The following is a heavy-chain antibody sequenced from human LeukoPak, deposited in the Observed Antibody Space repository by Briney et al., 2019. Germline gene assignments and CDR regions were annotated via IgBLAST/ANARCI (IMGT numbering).Heavy chain of an antibody. CDR1: GGSVSSTTYY. V-gene: IGHV4-39*07. J-gene: IGHJ4*02. D-gene: IGHD6-19*01. CDR3: ARRLAVTGRYYFDY. Sequence: SETLSLTCTVSGGSVSSTTYYWSWIRQPPGKGLEWIASINYSGSTNYNPSLKSRVTISVDRSKSQFSLKLSSVTAADTAVYYCARRLAVTGRYYFDYWGQGTLVTVSS. CDR2: INYSGST.